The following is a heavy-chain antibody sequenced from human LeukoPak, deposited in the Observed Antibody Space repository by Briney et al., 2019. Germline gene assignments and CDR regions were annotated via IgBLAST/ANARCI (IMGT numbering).Heavy chain of an antibody. Sequence: GRSLRLSCAASGFTFSSYVMHWVRQAPGKVLESPAVISYDGSNKYYADSVKGRFTISRDNSKNTLYLQMNSLRAEDTAVYYCAKLIDYGGNSVSYWGQGTLVTVSS. J-gene: IGHJ4*02. V-gene: IGHV3-30*18. CDR3: AKLIDYGGNSVSY. CDR2: ISYDGSNK. D-gene: IGHD4-23*01. CDR1: GFTFSSYV.